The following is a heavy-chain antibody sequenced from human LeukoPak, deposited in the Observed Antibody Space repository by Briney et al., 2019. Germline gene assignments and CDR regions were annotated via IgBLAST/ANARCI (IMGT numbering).Heavy chain of an antibody. D-gene: IGHD3-22*01. Sequence: GGSLRLSCAASGFTFSSYGMHWVRQAPGKGLEWVAVISYGGSNKYYADSVKGRFTISRDNSKNTLYLQMNSLRAEDTAVYYCAREPNRRDITMIAGYFDYWGQGTLVTVSS. CDR2: ISYGGSNK. CDR1: GFTFSSYG. J-gene: IGHJ4*02. V-gene: IGHV3-30-3*01. CDR3: AREPNRRDITMIAGYFDY.